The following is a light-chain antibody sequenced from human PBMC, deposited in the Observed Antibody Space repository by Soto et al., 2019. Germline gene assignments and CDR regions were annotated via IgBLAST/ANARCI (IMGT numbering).Light chain of an antibody. CDR2: DVS. CDR1: SSDVGGYNY. CDR3: CSYAGSYTFV. V-gene: IGLV2-11*01. J-gene: IGLJ1*01. Sequence: QSALTQPRSVSGCPGQSVTISCTGTSSDVGGYNYVSWYQQYSDKAPKLMIYDVSKRPSGVPDRFSGSKSGNTASLTISGLQAEDEADYYCCSYAGSYTFVFGTGTKLTVL.